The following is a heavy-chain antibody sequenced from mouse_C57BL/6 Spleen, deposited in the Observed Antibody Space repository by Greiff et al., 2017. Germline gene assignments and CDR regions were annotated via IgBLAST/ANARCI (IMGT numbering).Heavy chain of an antibody. CDR3: ATPGDYYAMDY. Sequence: EVHLVESGPGLVKPSQSLSLTCSVTGYSITSGYYWHWIRQFPGNNLEWVGYISYDGSNNYNPALKNRIPITRDTSTNQFFLKLNSVTTEDTATYYCATPGDYYAMDYWGQGTSVTVSS. J-gene: IGHJ4*01. CDR2: ISYDGSN. CDR1: GYSITSGYY. V-gene: IGHV3-6*01.